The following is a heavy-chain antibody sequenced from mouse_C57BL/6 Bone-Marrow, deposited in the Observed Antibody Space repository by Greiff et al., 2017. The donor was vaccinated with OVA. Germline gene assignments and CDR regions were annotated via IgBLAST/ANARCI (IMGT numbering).Heavy chain of an antibody. J-gene: IGHJ4*01. Sequence: VMLVESGPGLVQPSQSLSITCTVSGFSLTSYGVHWVRQSPGKGLEWLGVIWRGGSTDYNAAFMSRLSITKDNSKSQVFFKMNSLQADDTAIYYCAKKGHYGSSYDYAMDYWGQGTSVTVSS. D-gene: IGHD1-1*01. CDR3: AKKGHYGSSYDYAMDY. CDR2: IWRGGST. V-gene: IGHV2-5*01. CDR1: GFSLTSYG.